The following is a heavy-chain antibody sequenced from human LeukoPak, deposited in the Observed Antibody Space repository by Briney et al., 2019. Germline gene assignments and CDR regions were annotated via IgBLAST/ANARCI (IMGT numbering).Heavy chain of an antibody. V-gene: IGHV3-11*01. CDR2: INIGGTNT. CDR3: AIDGAGFDT. CDR1: GFTFNDYY. J-gene: IGHJ5*02. Sequence: GGSLRLSCAASGFTFNDYYMSWIRQAPGKGLEWLSYINIGGTNTHYADSVKGRFTTSRDNAKKSLYLEMNNLRAEDTAVYYCAIDGAGFDTWGQGVLVTVSS.